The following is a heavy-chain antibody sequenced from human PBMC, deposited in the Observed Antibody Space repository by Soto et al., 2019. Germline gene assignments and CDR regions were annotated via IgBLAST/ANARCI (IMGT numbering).Heavy chain of an antibody. Sequence: QITLKESGPTLVKPTQTLTLTCTFSGFSLSTSGVGVGWIRQPPGKALEWLAIIYWNDDKLYSASLKSRLTITKDTSKNQVVLTMTNMDPVDTATYYGAHRQGFGELTLWGQGTLVTVSS. CDR1: GFSLSTSGVG. CDR3: AHRQGFGELTL. J-gene: IGHJ4*02. CDR2: IYWNDDK. V-gene: IGHV2-5*01. D-gene: IGHD3-10*01.